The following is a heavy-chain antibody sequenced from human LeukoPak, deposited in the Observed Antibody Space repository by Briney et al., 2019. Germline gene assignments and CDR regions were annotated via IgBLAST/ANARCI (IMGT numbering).Heavy chain of an antibody. V-gene: IGHV5-51*01. CDR2: IYPGDSDI. CDR1: GYSFSSYW. Sequence: GESLKISCKGSGYSFSSYWIGWVRQMPGKGLEWMGIIYPGDSDIRYSPSFQGQVTISADKSISTAYLQWSSLKASDTAMYYWATHGLSKYSPSGRNFDYWGREPLVTVSS. CDR3: ATHGLSKYSPSGRNFDY. D-gene: IGHD1-26*01. J-gene: IGHJ4*02.